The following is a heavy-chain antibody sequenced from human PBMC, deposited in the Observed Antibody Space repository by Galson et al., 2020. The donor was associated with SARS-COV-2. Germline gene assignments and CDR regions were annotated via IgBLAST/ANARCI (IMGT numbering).Heavy chain of an antibody. CDR3: ARDNRSQSDWFDQDALDI. V-gene: IGHV4-61*08. CDR1: GGSMRSTGYY. D-gene: IGHD3-9*01. Sequence: SETLSLTCTVSGGSMRSTGYYWTWLRQPPGKGLEWIGYIYYSGTTNYNPSLKSRVTISLDTSKNQFSLKLSSVTAADTAMYYCARDNRSQSDWFDQDALDIWGQGTLVTVSS. J-gene: IGHJ3*02. CDR2: IYYSGTT.